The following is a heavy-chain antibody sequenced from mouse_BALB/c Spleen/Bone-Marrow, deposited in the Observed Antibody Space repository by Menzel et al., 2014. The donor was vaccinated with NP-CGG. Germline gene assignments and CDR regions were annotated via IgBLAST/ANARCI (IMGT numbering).Heavy chain of an antibody. CDR2: INSNGGST. V-gene: IGHV5-6-3*01. CDR3: ARGNYGNYVDYFDY. D-gene: IGHD2-1*01. Sequence: VQLQQSGGGLVQPGGSLKLSCAASGFTFSSYGMSWVRQTPDKRLELVASINSNGGSTYYPDSVKGRFTISRDNAKNTLSLQMSSLKSEDTAMYYCARGNYGNYVDYFDYRGQGTTLTVS. CDR1: GFTFSSYG. J-gene: IGHJ2*01.